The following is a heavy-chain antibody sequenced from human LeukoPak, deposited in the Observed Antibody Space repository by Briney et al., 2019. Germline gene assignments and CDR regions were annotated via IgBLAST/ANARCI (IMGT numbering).Heavy chain of an antibody. CDR2: INHIGST. V-gene: IGHV4-34*01. CDR3: ARGSSWHAFDI. J-gene: IGHJ3*02. Sequence: GSLRLSCAASGFTFSYHVMRWVRQPPRKGLEWVGEINHIGSTNYNPSLTSRVTISVHTSMNQFSLKLSSVTAADTPVYCCARGSSWHAFDIWGQGTMVTVSS. CDR1: GFTFSYHV. D-gene: IGHD6-13*01.